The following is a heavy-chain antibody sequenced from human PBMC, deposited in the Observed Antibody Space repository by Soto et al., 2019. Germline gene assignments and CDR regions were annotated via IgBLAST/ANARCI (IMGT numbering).Heavy chain of an antibody. CDR1: GDSINNSHW. D-gene: IGHD6-13*01. Sequence: QVQLQESGPGLVQPSGTLSLTCAVSGDSINNSHWWSWVRQTPGKGLEWIGETSHSGTSNYNPSLKTRVTIAIDSSKNQFSLKMSSVTAADTAVYYSAREVNSSPPCGPNWFDPWGQGTLVTVSS. CDR3: AREVNSSPPCGPNWFDP. J-gene: IGHJ5*02. CDR2: TSHSGTS. V-gene: IGHV4-4*02.